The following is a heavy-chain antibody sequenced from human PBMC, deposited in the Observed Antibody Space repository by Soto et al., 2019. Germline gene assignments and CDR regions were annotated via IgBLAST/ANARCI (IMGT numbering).Heavy chain of an antibody. CDR2: INPSGGST. D-gene: IGHD3-22*01. Sequence: ASVKVSCKASGYTFTSYYMHWVRQAPGQGLEWMGIINPSGGSTSYAQKFQGRVTMTRDTSTSTVYMELSSLRSEDTAVYYCARDQFGIVVVKRGDAFDIWGQGTMVTVS. CDR3: ARDQFGIVVVKRGDAFDI. V-gene: IGHV1-46*01. CDR1: GYTFTSYY. J-gene: IGHJ3*02.